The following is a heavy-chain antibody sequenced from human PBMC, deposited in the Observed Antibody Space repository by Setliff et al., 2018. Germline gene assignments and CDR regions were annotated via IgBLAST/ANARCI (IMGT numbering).Heavy chain of an antibody. J-gene: IGHJ4*02. CDR3: ARTCSGSGCYAGLES. Sequence: GGSLRLSCAASGFTFSSYRMHWVRQAPGKGLEGVAVIWDDGGNKYHADSVKGRFTISRDNSKNTLYLQMNSLRPEDTAVYYRARTCSGSGCYAGLESWGQGTPVTVSS. CDR1: GFTFSSYR. CDR2: IWDDGGNK. V-gene: IGHV3-33*08. D-gene: IGHD2-15*01.